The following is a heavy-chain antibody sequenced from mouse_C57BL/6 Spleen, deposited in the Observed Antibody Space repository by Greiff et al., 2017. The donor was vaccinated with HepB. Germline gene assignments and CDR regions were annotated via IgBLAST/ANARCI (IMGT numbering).Heavy chain of an antibody. CDR2: IYPGNSDT. CDR3: TRYYGNDGDWYFDG. D-gene: IGHD2-2*01. CDR1: GYTFTSYW. V-gene: IGHV1-5*01. Sequence: VQLQQSGTVLARPGASVKMSCKTSGYTFTSYWMHWVKQRPGQGLEWIGAIYPGNSDTSYNQKFKGKAKLTADTSASTAYMELSSLTNEDSAVYYCTRYYGNDGDWYFDGWGTGTTVTVSS. J-gene: IGHJ1*03.